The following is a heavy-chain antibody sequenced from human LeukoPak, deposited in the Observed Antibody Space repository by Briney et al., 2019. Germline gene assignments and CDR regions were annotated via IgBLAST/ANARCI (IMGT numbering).Heavy chain of an antibody. CDR2: INPNSGGT. CDR1: GYTSTGYY. V-gene: IGHV1-2*02. Sequence: ASVKVSCKASGYTSTGYYMHWVRQAPGQGLEWMGWINPNSGGTNYAQKFQGRVTMTRDTSISTAYMELSRLRSDDTAVYYCARDREDCGGDCYPGISYPDYWGQGTLVTVSS. J-gene: IGHJ4*02. D-gene: IGHD2-21*01. CDR3: ARDREDCGGDCYPGISYPDY.